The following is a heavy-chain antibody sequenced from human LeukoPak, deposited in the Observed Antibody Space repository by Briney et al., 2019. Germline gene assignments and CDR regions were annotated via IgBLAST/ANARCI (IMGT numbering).Heavy chain of an antibody. V-gene: IGHV3-23*01. CDR1: GFTFSSYD. CDR2: ISGSGGST. J-gene: IGHJ4*02. D-gene: IGHD4-17*01. Sequence: GGSLRLSCAASGFTFSSYDMSWVRQAPGKGLEWVSVISGSGGSTYYADSVKGGFIIFRENMKNTLYMQMNSLRAEATDGYYCAKDPFTVTTQGYWGQGTLVTVSS. CDR3: AKDPFTVTTQGY.